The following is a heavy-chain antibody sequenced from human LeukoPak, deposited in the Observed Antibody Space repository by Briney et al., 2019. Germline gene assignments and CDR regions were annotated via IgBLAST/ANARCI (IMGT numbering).Heavy chain of an antibody. CDR3: ASGSHAVTTHFDY. J-gene: IGHJ4*02. CDR2: IYHSGAT. V-gene: IGHV4-4*02. D-gene: IGHD3-16*01. Sequence: SGTLSLTCAVSGDSITSSKWWSWVRQSPEKGLEWIGEIYHSGATNYNPSLKSRVTMSVDKSKNQFSLDLSSVTAADTAVYYCASGSHAVTTHFDYWGQGTLVTVSS. CDR1: GDSITSSKW.